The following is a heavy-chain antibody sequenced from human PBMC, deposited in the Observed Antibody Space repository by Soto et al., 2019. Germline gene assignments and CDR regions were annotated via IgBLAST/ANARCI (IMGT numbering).Heavy chain of an antibody. CDR2: ISSSSSTI. Sequence: PGGSLRLSCAASGFTFSIYSMNWVRQAPGKGLEWISYISSSSSTIYYADSVKGRFTISRDNAKNSLYLQMNSLRAEDTAVYYCATYYGPASYFPDHYYNGMDVWGQGTTVTVSS. CDR1: GFTFSIYS. J-gene: IGHJ6*02. V-gene: IGHV3-48*01. D-gene: IGHD3-10*01. CDR3: ATYYGPASYFPDHYYNGMDV.